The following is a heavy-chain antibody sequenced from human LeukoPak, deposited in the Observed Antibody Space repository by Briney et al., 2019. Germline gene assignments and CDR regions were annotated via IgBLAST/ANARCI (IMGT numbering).Heavy chain of an antibody. D-gene: IGHD1-26*01. V-gene: IGHV4-59*08. CDR1: GGSINNYY. CDR3: ARQGGGYSPFGF. Sequence: PSETLSLTCTVSGGSINNYYWSWIRQPPGKGLEWIGYIFSSGNTYYNPSLKSRVTMSVDTSKNQFSLKLISVTDADTAVYYCARQGGGYSPFGFWGQETLVTVSS. J-gene: IGHJ4*02. CDR2: IFSSGNT.